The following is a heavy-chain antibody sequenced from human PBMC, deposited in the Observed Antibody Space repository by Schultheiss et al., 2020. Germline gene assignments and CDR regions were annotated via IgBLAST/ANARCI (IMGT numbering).Heavy chain of an antibody. CDR3: ASSKGDYHFLYGY. V-gene: IGHV4-30-2*01. J-gene: IGHJ4*02. Sequence: LVKPTQTLTLTCTFSGFSLSTSGVGVGWIRQPPGKGLEWIGYIYHSGSTYYNPSLKSRVTISVDRSKNQFSLKLSSVTAADTAVYYCASSKGDYHFLYGYWGQGTLVTGSS. D-gene: IGHD4-17*01. CDR2: IYHSGST. CDR1: GFSLSTSGVG.